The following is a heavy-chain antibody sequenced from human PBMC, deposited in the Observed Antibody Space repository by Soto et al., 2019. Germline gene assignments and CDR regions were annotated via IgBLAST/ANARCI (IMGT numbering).Heavy chain of an antibody. CDR3: ARAKYSYGDAWYYYYGMDV. V-gene: IGHV4-61*01. J-gene: IGHJ6*02. D-gene: IGHD5-18*01. CDR2: IYYSGST. CDR1: GGSVSSGSYY. Sequence: QVQLQESGPGLVKPSETLSLTCTVSGGSVSSGSYYWSWIRQPPGKGLEWIGYIYYSGSTNYNPSLTSRVTISVDTSKNQFSLKLSSVTAADTAVYYCARAKYSYGDAWYYYYGMDVWGQGTTVTVSS.